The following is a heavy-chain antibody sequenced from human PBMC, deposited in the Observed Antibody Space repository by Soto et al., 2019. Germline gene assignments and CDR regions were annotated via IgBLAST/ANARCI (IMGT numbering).Heavy chain of an antibody. D-gene: IGHD6-13*01. CDR2: ISGSGGST. CDR1: GFTFSNYA. V-gene: IGHV3-23*01. Sequence: WSLRLSCAASGFTFSNYAVTWVRQAPGKGLEWVSTISGSGGSTYYADSVKGRFTISRDNSKNTLYLQMNSLRAEDTAVYYCAKDQGSSWYEIDYWGQGTLVTVSS. CDR3: AKDQGSSWYEIDY. J-gene: IGHJ4*02.